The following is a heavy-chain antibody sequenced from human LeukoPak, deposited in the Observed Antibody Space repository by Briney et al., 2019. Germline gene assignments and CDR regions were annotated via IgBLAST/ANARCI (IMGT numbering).Heavy chain of an antibody. D-gene: IGHD6-13*01. CDR2: ISGSAGRT. CDR1: TCTFSNYA. CDR3: AKVTSSRWGYFDY. V-gene: IGHV3-23*01. J-gene: IGHJ4*02. Sequence: PGGSLRLSCAASTCTFSNYAMSWVRQAPGKGLDWVSTISGSAGRTYYADSVKGRFTISRDNSKNTLFLQMNSLSAEDTAVYYCAKVTSSRWGYFDYWGQGTLVTVSS.